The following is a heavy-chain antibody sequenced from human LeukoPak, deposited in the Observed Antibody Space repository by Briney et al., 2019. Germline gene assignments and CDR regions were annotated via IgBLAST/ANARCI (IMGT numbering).Heavy chain of an antibody. J-gene: IGHJ4*02. V-gene: IGHV3-9*01. CDR1: GFIFNNYA. CDR2: ISWNSGSI. D-gene: IGHD6-19*01. Sequence: PGGSLRLSCAGSGFIFNNYAMHWVRHPPGKGLEWVSGISWNSGSIDYADSVKGRFTISRDNAKNSLYLQMNSLRVEDTAFYYRAKDNRRHYTSGPNPDSLHWGQGALVTVSS. CDR3: AKDNRRHYTSGPNPDSLH.